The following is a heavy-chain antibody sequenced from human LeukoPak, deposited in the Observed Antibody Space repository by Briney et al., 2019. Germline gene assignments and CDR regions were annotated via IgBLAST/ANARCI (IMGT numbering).Heavy chain of an antibody. CDR3: ARDEGGIAVGNYYYYYGMDV. J-gene: IGHJ6*02. V-gene: IGHV3-48*01. D-gene: IGHD6-19*01. Sequence: GGSLRLSCAASGFTFSSYTMNWVRQAPGKGLEWVSYISSSSSTIYYADSVKGRFTISRDNAKNSLYLQMNSLRAEDTAVYYCARDEGGIAVGNYYYYYGMDVWGQGTTVTVSS. CDR1: GFTFSSYT. CDR2: ISSSSSTI.